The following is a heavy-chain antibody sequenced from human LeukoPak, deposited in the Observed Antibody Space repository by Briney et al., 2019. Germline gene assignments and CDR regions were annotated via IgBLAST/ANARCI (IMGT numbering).Heavy chain of an antibody. CDR1: GGSISSYY. Sequence: TSETLSLTCTVSGGSISSYYWSWIRQPPRKGLEWIGYMHRTGSTNYNPSLKSRVTITPDTSKNQFSLRLTSVTAADTAVYYCAREGTYGWYNWFDPWGQGTLVTVSS. V-gene: IGHV4-59*01. CDR3: AREGTYGWYNWFDP. CDR2: MHRTGST. J-gene: IGHJ5*02. D-gene: IGHD6-19*01.